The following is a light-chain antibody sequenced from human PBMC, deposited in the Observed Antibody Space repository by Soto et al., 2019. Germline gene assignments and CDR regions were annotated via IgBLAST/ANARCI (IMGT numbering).Light chain of an antibody. CDR3: GTWDSSLSAYA. J-gene: IGLJ1*01. CDR1: SSNIGNNY. Sequence: QSVLTQPPSVSAAPGQKVTISCSGSSSNIGNNYVSWYQQLPGTAPKLLIYDNNKRPSGIPDRFSDSKSGTSATLAITGLQTGDEADYYCGTWDSSLSAYAFGTGTKVTVL. CDR2: DNN. V-gene: IGLV1-51*01.